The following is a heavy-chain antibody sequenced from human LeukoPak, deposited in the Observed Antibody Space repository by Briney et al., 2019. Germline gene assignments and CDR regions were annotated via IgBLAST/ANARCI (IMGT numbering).Heavy chain of an antibody. CDR1: GYTFTSYY. Sequence: ASVKVSCKASGYTFTSYYMHWVRQAPGQGLEWMGIINPSGGSTRYAQKFQGRVTMTRDTSTSTVYMELSSLRSEDTAVYYCARNPVTTIYFDYWGQGTLVTVSP. V-gene: IGHV1-46*01. CDR3: ARNPVTTIYFDY. D-gene: IGHD4-17*01. CDR2: INPSGGST. J-gene: IGHJ4*02.